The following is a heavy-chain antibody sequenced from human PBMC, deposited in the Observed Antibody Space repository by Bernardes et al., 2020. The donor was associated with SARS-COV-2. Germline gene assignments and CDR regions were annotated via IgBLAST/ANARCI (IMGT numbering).Heavy chain of an antibody. CDR1: GGTFSSYA. J-gene: IGHJ5*02. CDR2: IIPIFGTA. Sequence: SVKVSCKASGGTFSSYAISWVRQAPGQGLEWMGRIIPIFGTANYAQKFQGRVTITADESTSTAYMELSSLRSEDTAVYYCARDEGGVITMVRGVIKKGGWFDPWGQGTLVTVSS. V-gene: IGHV1-69*13. CDR3: ARDEGGVITMVRGVIKKGGWFDP. D-gene: IGHD3-10*01.